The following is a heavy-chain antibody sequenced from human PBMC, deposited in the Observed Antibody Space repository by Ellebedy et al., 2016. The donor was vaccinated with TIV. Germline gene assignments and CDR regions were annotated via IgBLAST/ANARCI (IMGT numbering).Heavy chain of an antibody. J-gene: IGHJ4*02. D-gene: IGHD6-13*01. CDR2: IRGSGDTT. CDR1: GFTFSTHA. V-gene: IGHV3-23*01. Sequence: GGSLRLSCAASGFTFSTHAISWVRQAPGTGLEWVSGIRGSGDTTYYADAVEGQFTISRDNSKNTLSLEMNSLRAEDTSVYYCAKNRRQSTTWYGGDGDYWGQGTLVTVSS. CDR3: AKNRRQSTTWYGGDGDY.